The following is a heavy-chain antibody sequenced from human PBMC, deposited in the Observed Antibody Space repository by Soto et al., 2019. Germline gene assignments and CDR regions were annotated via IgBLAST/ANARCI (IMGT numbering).Heavy chain of an antibody. CDR1: GGTFSAYT. CDR3: ARASPSPSDRRCSRTLCYIPLH. CDR2: FIPLFDTT. D-gene: IGHD2-2*02. J-gene: IGHJ4*02. Sequence: SVNVSCKASGGTFSAYTITWVRQAPGQGLEWVGGFIPLFDTTNYAQKFQGRVNITADESTGTVYMEISSLRSEDTAVYFCARASPSPSDRRCSRTLCYIPLHWGPGTRVTVSS. V-gene: IGHV1-69*13.